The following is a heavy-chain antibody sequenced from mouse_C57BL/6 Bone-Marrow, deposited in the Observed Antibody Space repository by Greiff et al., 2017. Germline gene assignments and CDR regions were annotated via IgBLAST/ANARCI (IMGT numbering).Heavy chain of an antibody. D-gene: IGHD3-1*01. CDR1: GYTFTSYW. CDR2: IDPSDSYT. J-gene: IGHJ4*01. Sequence: QVQLQQPGAELVRPGTSVKLSCKASGYTFTSYWMHWVKQRPGQGLEWIGVIDPSDSYTNYTQKFKGKATLTVDTSSSTAYMQLSSLTSEDSAVYYCARILGYAMDYWGQGTSVTVSS. CDR3: ARILGYAMDY. V-gene: IGHV1-59*01.